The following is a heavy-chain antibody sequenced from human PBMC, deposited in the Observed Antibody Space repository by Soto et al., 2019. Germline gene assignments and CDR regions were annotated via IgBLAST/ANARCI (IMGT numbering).Heavy chain of an antibody. J-gene: IGHJ4*02. Sequence: EVQLVESGGGLVQPGGSLRLSCVASGFTFSSYWMSWVRQAPGKGLEWVANIKQDGSEKYYVDSVKGRFTFSRDNAKNSLYLQMNSLRAEDTAVYHCARGTCSSTTCYAVFFDSWGQGTLVTVSS. D-gene: IGHD2-2*01. CDR3: ARGTCSSTTCYAVFFDS. V-gene: IGHV3-7*01. CDR2: IKQDGSEK. CDR1: GFTFSSYW.